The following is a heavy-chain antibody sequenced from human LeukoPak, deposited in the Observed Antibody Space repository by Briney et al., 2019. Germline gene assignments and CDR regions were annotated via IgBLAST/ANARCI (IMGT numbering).Heavy chain of an antibody. CDR2: IKQDGSDK. CDR1: GFTFSNYW. V-gene: IGHV3-7*01. D-gene: IGHD1-1*01. Sequence: GGSLRLSCVASGFTFSNYWMSWVRQAPGKGLEWVANIKQDGSDKYYVDSVKGRFTISRDNAKNSLYLQLNSLRADDTAVYYCARLTGTTGFDYWGQGTLVTVSS. J-gene: IGHJ4*02. CDR3: ARLTGTTGFDY.